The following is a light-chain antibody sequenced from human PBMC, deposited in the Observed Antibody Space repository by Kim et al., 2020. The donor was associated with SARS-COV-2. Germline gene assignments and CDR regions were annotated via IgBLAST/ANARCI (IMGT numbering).Light chain of an antibody. CDR3: TSWDDTLNEYV. CDR2: TND. CDR1: SSNIGSRA. J-gene: IGLJ1*01. V-gene: IGLV1-44*01. Sequence: GQRVTISCSGSSSNIGSRAVNWYQQFPGTAPTHLIYTNDQRPSGVPSRFSGSKSGTSVSLTISGLQPDDEADYFCTSWDDTLNEYVFGSGTKVTVL.